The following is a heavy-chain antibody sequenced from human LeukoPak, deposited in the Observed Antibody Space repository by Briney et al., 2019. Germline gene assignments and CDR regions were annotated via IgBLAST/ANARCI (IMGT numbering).Heavy chain of an antibody. V-gene: IGHV3-20*01. CDR2: INWNGGST. D-gene: IGHD3-10*01. CDR3: ARRYYSGSGRYYYFDY. J-gene: IGHJ4*02. CDR1: GFTFSSYS. Sequence: GGSLRLSCAASGFTFSSYSMNWVRQAPGKGLEWVSGINWNGGSTGYADSVKGRFTISRDNAKNSLYLQMNSLRAEDTALYHCARRYYSGSGRYYYFDYWGQGTLVTVSS.